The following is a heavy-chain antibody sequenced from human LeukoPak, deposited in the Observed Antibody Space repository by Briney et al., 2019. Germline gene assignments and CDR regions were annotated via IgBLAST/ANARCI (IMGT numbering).Heavy chain of an antibody. CDR3: AKGSFGYCSGGSCYVDY. V-gene: IGHV3-23*01. CDR2: ISGSGGDT. D-gene: IGHD2-15*01. CDR1: GFTFSSYA. Sequence: RGSLRLSCAASGFTFSSYAMSWVRQAPGKGLEWVSSISGSGGDTYYADSVKGRFTISRNNSKNTLYLQMNSLRAEDTAVYYCAKGSFGYCSGGSCYVDYWGQGTLVTVSS. J-gene: IGHJ4*02.